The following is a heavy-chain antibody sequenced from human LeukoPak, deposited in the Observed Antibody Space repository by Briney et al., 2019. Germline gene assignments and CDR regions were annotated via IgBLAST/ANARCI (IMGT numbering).Heavy chain of an antibody. CDR3: ARKPDYYGADY. Sequence: GGSLRLSCAASGFTFSNYWMHWVRQVPGKGLVWVSRIKGDGGSPTYADSVKGRFTISTDNAKHTLYLQMNSLRAEDTAVYYCARKPDYYGADYWGQGTLVTVSS. CDR2: IKGDGGSP. J-gene: IGHJ4*02. D-gene: IGHD3-10*01. CDR1: GFTFSNYW. V-gene: IGHV3-74*01.